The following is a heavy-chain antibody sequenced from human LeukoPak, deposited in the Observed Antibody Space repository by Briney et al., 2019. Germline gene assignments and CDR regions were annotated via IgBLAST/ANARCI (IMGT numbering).Heavy chain of an antibody. D-gene: IGHD3/OR15-3a*01. CDR3: ARDREGLTPSSFDF. CDR2: INPSGGSA. V-gene: IGHV1-46*01. CDR1: GYTFSTYY. J-gene: IGHJ4*02. Sequence: ASVKVSCKASGYTFSTYYIHWMRQAPGQGLEWMGVINPSGGSASYAQRFQGRVTMTRDTSTSTVSMGLSSLRSADTGMYYCARDREGLTPSSFDFWGQGTLVTVSS.